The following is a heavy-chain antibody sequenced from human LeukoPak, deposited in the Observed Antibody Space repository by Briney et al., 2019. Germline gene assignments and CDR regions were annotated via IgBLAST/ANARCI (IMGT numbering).Heavy chain of an antibody. D-gene: IGHD3-10*01. J-gene: IGHJ5*02. Sequence: ASVKVSCKASGYTSTSYDINWVRQATGQGLEWMGWMNPNSGNTGYAQKFQGRVTMTRNTSISTAYMELSSLRSEDTAVYYCARVRPMVRGRTTKNWFDPWGQGTLVTVSS. CDR2: MNPNSGNT. CDR3: ARVRPMVRGRTTKNWFDP. CDR1: GYTSTSYD. V-gene: IGHV1-8*01.